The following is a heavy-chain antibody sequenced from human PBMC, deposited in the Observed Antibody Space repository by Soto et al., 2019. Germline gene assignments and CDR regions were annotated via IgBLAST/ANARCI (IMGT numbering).Heavy chain of an antibody. D-gene: IGHD3-10*01. CDR3: ATAQKGGLTIVRGVIITRYYYYGRDV. CDR2: IIPIFGTA. CDR1: GGTFSSYA. V-gene: IGHV1-69*01. Sequence: QVQLVQSGAEVKKPGSSVKVSCKASGGTFSSYAISWVRQAPGQGLEWMGGIIPIFGTANYAQKFQGSPRILADEATSTAYMELSSLRFGDTAVYYCATAQKGGLTIVRGVIITRYYYYGRDVWGQGTTVTVSS. J-gene: IGHJ6*02.